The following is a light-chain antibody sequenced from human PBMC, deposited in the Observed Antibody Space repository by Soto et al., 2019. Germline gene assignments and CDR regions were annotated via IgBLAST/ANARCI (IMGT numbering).Light chain of an antibody. J-gene: IGKJ1*01. CDR1: QSISAW. Sequence: DIQMTQSPSTLSASIGDRVTITCRASQSISAWLAWYQQKPGKAPKLLIYKASTLESGVPSRFSGSGSGTEFTRTISSLQPDDFATYYCQQYNNDASWTFGQGTRVQIK. CDR3: QQYNNDASWT. CDR2: KAS. V-gene: IGKV1-5*03.